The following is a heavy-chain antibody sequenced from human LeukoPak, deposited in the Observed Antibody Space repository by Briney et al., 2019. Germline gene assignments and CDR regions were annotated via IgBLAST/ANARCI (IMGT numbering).Heavy chain of an antibody. CDR3: ARDLTAHSYGYIEAFDI. J-gene: IGHJ3*02. Sequence: GGSLRLSCAASGFTFSSYVMHWVRQAPGKGLEWGAIISYDGSNEYYADSVKGRFTISRDNSKNTLYLQMNSLRAEDTAVYYCARDLTAHSYGYIEAFDIWGQGTMVTVSS. CDR1: GFTFSSYV. D-gene: IGHD5-18*01. V-gene: IGHV3-30*14. CDR2: ISYDGSNE.